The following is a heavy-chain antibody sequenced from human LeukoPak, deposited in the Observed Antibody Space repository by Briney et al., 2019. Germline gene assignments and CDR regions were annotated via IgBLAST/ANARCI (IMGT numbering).Heavy chain of an antibody. CDR2: ISGYNGNT. V-gene: IGHV1-18*01. CDR1: GYTFTSFG. Sequence: AAVKVSCKTSGYTFTSFGISWVRQAPGQGLEWMGRISGYNGNTNYAQKFQGRVTMTTDTSTSTAYMELRSLRSDDTAVYYCAREDCSIGVCYMGDYWGQGTLVTVSS. D-gene: IGHD2-8*01. J-gene: IGHJ4*02. CDR3: AREDCSIGVCYMGDY.